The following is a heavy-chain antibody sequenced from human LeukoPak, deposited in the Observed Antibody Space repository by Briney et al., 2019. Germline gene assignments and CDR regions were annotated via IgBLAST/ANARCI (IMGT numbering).Heavy chain of an antibody. D-gene: IGHD2-2*01. Sequence: ASVKVSCKASGYTFTGYYMHWVRQAPGQGLEWMGWINPNSGGTNYAQKFQGRVTMTRDTSISTAYMELSRLRSDDTAVYYCARVGCSSTSCWFDPWGQGTLVTVSS. CDR1: GYTFTGYY. V-gene: IGHV1-2*02. J-gene: IGHJ5*02. CDR3: ARVGCSSTSCWFDP. CDR2: INPNSGGT.